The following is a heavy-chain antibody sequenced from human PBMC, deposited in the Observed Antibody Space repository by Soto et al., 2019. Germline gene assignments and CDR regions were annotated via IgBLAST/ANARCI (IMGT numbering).Heavy chain of an antibody. CDR1: GYTFTSYY. CDR2: INPSGGST. CDR3: AREKGVGATHAFDI. J-gene: IGHJ3*02. Sequence: GASVKLSCKASGYTFTSYYMHWVRHAPGQGLEWMGIINPSGGSTSYAQKFLGRVAMTRDTSTSTVYMELSSLRSEDTAVYYCAREKGVGATHAFDIWGQGTMLTVSS. V-gene: IGHV1-46*01. D-gene: IGHD1-26*01.